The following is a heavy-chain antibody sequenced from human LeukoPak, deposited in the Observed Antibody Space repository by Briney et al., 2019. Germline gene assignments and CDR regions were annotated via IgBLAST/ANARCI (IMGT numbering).Heavy chain of an antibody. V-gene: IGHV3-48*02. Sequence: GGSLRLSCAASGFTFGSYNMNWVRQAPRKGIEWVSYISSSSSTIYYAESVKGRFTISRDNAKNSLYLQMNSLRDEDTAVYYCAREYSSSSGSVSDYWGQGTLVTVSS. CDR1: GFTFGSYN. CDR3: AREYSSSSGSVSDY. CDR2: ISSSSSTI. D-gene: IGHD6-6*01. J-gene: IGHJ4*02.